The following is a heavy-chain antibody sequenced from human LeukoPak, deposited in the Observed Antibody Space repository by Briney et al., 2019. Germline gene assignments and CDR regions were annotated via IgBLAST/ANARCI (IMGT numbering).Heavy chain of an antibody. CDR2: ISGSGGST. D-gene: IGHD3-10*01. Sequence: GGSLRLSCAVSGFTFSSYAMNWVRQAPGKGLEWVSGISGSGGSTYYADSVKGRFTISRDNSKNTLYLQMNSLRAEDTAVYYCAKSNGYGLVDIWGQGTMVTVSS. CDR1: GFTFSSYA. J-gene: IGHJ3*02. CDR3: AKSNGYGLVDI. V-gene: IGHV3-23*01.